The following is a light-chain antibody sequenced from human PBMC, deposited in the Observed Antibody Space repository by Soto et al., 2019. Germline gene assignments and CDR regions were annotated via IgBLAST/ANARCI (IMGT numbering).Light chain of an antibody. V-gene: IGLV3-21*02. CDR3: QVWDTTNPVI. CDR1: NIKIKS. CDR2: DDG. Sequence: SYELTQPPSVSVAPGQTARITGGGNNIKIKSVHWHQQKPGQAPVLGVYDDGDRTTGIPERFSGSKSGNTATLTTSRVEAGDEADYYCQVWDTTNPVIFGGGTKLTVL. J-gene: IGLJ2*01.